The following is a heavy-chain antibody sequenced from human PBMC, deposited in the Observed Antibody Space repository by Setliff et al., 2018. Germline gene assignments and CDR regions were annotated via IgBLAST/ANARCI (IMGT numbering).Heavy chain of an antibody. J-gene: IGHJ6*03. Sequence: GGSLRLSCKASGYTFSSYAMNWVRQAPGQGLEWMGWINTNTGNPTYAQGFTGRFVFSLDTSVSTTYLQISSLKAEDTAVYYCARGEYTSLPSGVYYHMDVWGKGTTVTVSS. D-gene: IGHD6-6*01. CDR2: INTNTGNP. CDR3: ARGEYTSLPSGVYYHMDV. V-gene: IGHV7-4-1*02. CDR1: GYTFSSYA.